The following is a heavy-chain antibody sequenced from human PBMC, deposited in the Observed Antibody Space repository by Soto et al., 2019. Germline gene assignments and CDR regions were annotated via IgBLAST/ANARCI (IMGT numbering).Heavy chain of an antibody. Sequence: QVQLQESGPTLVKPSETLSLTCTVSGGSIRSYCWTWIRQPPGEGLEWIGCICNSGSTNYNPSLKSQDASQQDPPKTQVSRQLSSVTVADTAVHCAGGGSIVVATRRLMYDWDKGTTVTVSS. J-gene: IGHJ6*04. D-gene: IGHD3-22*01. V-gene: IGHV4-59*08. CDR2: ICNSGST. CDR3: AGGGSIVVATRRLMYD. CDR1: GGSIRSYC.